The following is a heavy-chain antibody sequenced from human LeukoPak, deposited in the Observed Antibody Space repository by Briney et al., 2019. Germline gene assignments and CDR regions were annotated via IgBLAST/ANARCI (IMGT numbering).Heavy chain of an antibody. Sequence: QTGGSLRLSCAASGFTFSSYWMSWVRQAPGKGLEWVANIKQDGSEKYYVDSVKGRFTISRDNSKNTLYLQMNSLRAEDTAVYYCAKKKDASLSLMVNDYWGQGTLVTVSS. V-gene: IGHV3-7*03. J-gene: IGHJ4*02. D-gene: IGHD5-18*01. CDR3: AKKKDASLSLMVNDY. CDR2: IKQDGSEK. CDR1: GFTFSSYW.